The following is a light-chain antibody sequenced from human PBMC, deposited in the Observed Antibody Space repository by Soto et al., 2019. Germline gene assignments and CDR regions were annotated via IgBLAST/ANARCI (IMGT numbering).Light chain of an antibody. Sequence: EVVMTQSPASLSASPGERVTLSCRASQNIRSSLAWYQQRPGQAPSLLIYGAFTRATGIPARFSGTGSGTEFTLTISSLQSEDFALYYCQQYNDWPLTFGQGTKVDIK. CDR3: QQYNDWPLT. J-gene: IGKJ1*01. CDR2: GAF. V-gene: IGKV3-15*01. CDR1: QNIRSS.